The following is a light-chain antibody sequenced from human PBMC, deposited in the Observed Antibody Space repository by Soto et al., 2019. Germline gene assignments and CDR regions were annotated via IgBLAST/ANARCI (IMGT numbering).Light chain of an antibody. V-gene: IGLV2-8*01. Sequence: QSALTQPPSASGSPGQSVTISCTGTTNDIGGYTYVSWYQQLPGQAPKLMIYEANTRPSGIPDRFSGSKSGNTAALTVSGLQPDDEAEYFCRLYSRSINYVFGTGTKLTVL. CDR2: EAN. CDR1: TNDIGGYTY. CDR3: RLYSRSINYV. J-gene: IGLJ1*01.